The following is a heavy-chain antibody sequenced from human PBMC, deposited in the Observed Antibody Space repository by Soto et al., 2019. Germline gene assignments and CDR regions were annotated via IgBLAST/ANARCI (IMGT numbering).Heavy chain of an antibody. CDR2: ISYDGSNK. CDR3: AGTYDFWSGYYYY. D-gene: IGHD3-3*01. Sequence: PGGSLRLSCAASGFTFSSYAMHWVRQAPGKGLEWVAVISYDGSNKYYADSVKGRFTISRDNSKNTLYLQMNSLRAEDTAVYYCAGTYDFWSGYYYYWGQGTLVTVSS. J-gene: IGHJ4*02. CDR1: GFTFSSYA. V-gene: IGHV3-30-3*01.